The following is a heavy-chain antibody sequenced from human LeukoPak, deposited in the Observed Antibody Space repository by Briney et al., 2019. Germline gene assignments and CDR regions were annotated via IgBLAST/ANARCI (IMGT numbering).Heavy chain of an antibody. D-gene: IGHD2-2*01. CDR1: GFTFSRYG. V-gene: IGHV3-30*02. CDR2: IRDDGSTR. CDR3: VKAGSGYSTSWESYFDY. Sequence: PGGSLRLSCAASGFTFSRYGLHWVRQAPGKGLEWVAFIRDDGSTRYYAESVKGRFTVSRDNSKNTLYLQMDSLRTEDTAVYYCVKAGSGYSTSWESYFDYWGQGTLVTVSS. J-gene: IGHJ4*02.